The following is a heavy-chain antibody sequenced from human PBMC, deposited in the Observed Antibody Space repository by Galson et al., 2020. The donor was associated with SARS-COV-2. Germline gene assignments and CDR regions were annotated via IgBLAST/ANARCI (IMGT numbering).Heavy chain of an antibody. Sequence: SVKVSCKASGGTFSSYAISWVRQAPGQGLEWMGGIIPILGIANYAQKFQGRVPITADKSTSTAYMELSSLRSEDTAVYYCARDYQPYYDFWSGYYLGNNWFDPWGQGTLVTVSS. J-gene: IGHJ5*02. CDR3: ARDYQPYYDFWSGYYLGNNWFDP. CDR1: GGTFSSYA. CDR2: IIPILGIA. V-gene: IGHV1-69*10. D-gene: IGHD3-3*01.